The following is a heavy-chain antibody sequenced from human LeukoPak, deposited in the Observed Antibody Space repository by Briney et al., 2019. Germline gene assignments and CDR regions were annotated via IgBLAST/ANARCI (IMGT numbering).Heavy chain of an antibody. J-gene: IGHJ4*02. CDR3: AKDIRAAAGRGYFDY. CDR1: GLTFGDYA. CDR2: ISWDGGST. V-gene: IGHV3-43D*03. D-gene: IGHD6-13*01. Sequence: PGGSLRLSCAASGLTFGDYAMHWVRQAPGKGLEWVSLISWDGGSTYYADSVKGPFTISRDNSKNSLYLQMNSLRAEDTALYYCAKDIRAAAGRGYFDYWGQGTLVTVSS.